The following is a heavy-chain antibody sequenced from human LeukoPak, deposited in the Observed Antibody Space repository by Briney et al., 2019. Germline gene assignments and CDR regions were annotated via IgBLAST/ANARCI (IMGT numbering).Heavy chain of an antibody. D-gene: IGHD2-8*01. CDR2: IIPIFGTA. Sequence: PVKVSCKTSGGTFSSYGISWVRQAPGQGLEWMGGIIPIFGTANYAQKFQGRVTITADESTSTAYMELSSLRSEDTAVYYCARLVDPGTANWFDPWGQGTLVTVSS. J-gene: IGHJ5*02. CDR1: GGTFSSYG. CDR3: ARLVDPGTANWFDP. V-gene: IGHV1-69*13.